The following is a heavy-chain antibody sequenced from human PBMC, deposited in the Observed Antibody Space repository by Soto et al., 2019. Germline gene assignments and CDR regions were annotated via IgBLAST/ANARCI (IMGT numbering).Heavy chain of an antibody. V-gene: IGHV3-33*01. Sequence: QVQLVESGGGVVQPGRSLRLSCAASGFTFSSNGMHWVRQAPGKGLEWVAIIWYDGSNKNYADSVKGRFTISRDNSKNTLYLQMNSLRAEDTAVYYCARWNLVGPTLDAFDLWGQGTMVTVSS. J-gene: IGHJ3*01. CDR3: ARWNLVGPTLDAFDL. D-gene: IGHD1-26*01. CDR1: GFTFSSNG. CDR2: IWYDGSNK.